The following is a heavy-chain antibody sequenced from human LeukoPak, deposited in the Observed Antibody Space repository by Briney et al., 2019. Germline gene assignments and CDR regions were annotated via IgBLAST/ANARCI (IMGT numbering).Heavy chain of an antibody. CDR1: GGSISSYY. Sequence: SGTLSLTCTVSGGSISSYYWSWIRQPAGKGLEWIGRIYTSGSTNYNPSLKSRVTMSVDTSKNQFSLKLSSVTAADTAVYYCATATRRAERIAAKVGNYYYGMDVWGQGTTVTVSS. CDR3: ATATRRAERIAAKVGNYYYGMDV. V-gene: IGHV4-4*07. D-gene: IGHD6-25*01. J-gene: IGHJ6*02. CDR2: IYTSGST.